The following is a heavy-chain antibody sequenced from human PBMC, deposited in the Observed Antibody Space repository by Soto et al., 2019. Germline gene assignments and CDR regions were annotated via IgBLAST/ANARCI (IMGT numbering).Heavy chain of an antibody. Sequence: PSETLSLTCAFSGYSIISSNWWGWIRQPPGKGLEWIGYIYYSGSTYYNPSLKSRVTMSVDTSKNQFSLKLSSVTAVDTAVYYCARAQLRNSAWYFDLWGRGTLVTVSS. CDR3: ARAQLRNSAWYFDL. D-gene: IGHD1-7*01. CDR2: IYYSGST. CDR1: GYSIISSNW. J-gene: IGHJ2*01. V-gene: IGHV4-28*03.